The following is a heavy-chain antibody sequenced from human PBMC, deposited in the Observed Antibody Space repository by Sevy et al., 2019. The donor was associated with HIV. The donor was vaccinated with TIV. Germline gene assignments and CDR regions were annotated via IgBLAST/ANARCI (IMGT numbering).Heavy chain of an antibody. V-gene: IGHV3-48*03. CDR2: ISSGGTTK. CDR1: GFSFSNYE. D-gene: IGHD1-26*01. J-gene: IGHJ4*02. Sequence: GGSLRLSCEASGFSFSNYEMNWVRQAPGKGLEWASYISSGGTTKHYADSVKGRFTISRDNAKNSLYLQMNSLRAEDAAVYYCARCRVVAADYYFDYWGRGTLVTVSS. CDR3: ARCRVVAADYYFDY.